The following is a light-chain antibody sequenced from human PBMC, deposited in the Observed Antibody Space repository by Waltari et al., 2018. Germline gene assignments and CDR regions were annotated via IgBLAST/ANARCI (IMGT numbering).Light chain of an antibody. J-gene: IGLJ3*02. Sequence: QLVVTQSPSASASLGASVTPTCTLSSGHSSNIIAWLQQQPEKGPRHLMKVNSDGSHSRGDEIPDRFSGSSSGAERHLTLSSLRAEDEADYYCRTGGHGTWVFGGGTKLTVL. CDR1: SGHSSNI. CDR2: VNSDGSH. CDR3: RTGGHGTWV. V-gene: IGLV4-69*01.